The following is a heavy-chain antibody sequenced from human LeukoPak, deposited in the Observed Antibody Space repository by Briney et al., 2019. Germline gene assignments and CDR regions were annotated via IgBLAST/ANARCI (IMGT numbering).Heavy chain of an antibody. CDR3: ARLLQLRDAFDI. J-gene: IGHJ3*02. V-gene: IGHV5-51*01. D-gene: IGHD2-2*01. Sequence: RGESLKISCKGSGYIFSNYWIGWVRQMPGKGLEWMGIIYPGDSDTRYSPSFQGQVAISADKSISTAYLQWSSLKASVTAMYYCARLLQLRDAFDIWGQGTMVTVSS. CDR1: GYIFSNYW. CDR2: IYPGDSDT.